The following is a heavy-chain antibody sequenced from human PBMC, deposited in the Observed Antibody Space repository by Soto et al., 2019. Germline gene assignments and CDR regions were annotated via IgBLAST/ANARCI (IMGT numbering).Heavy chain of an antibody. V-gene: IGHV3-33*01. D-gene: IGHD5-12*01. CDR2: IWNDGSDK. CDR3: VRDRAGVGYNMDV. CDR1: GFTFSSYG. J-gene: IGHJ6*02. Sequence: QVQLVESGGGVVQPGRSLRLSCAASGFTFSSYGMHWVRQAPGKGLEWVAVIWNDGSDKYYADSAKGRFTISRDNSKNTLYLEINSLRAEDTAVYYCVRDRAGVGYNMDVWGQGTTVTVSS.